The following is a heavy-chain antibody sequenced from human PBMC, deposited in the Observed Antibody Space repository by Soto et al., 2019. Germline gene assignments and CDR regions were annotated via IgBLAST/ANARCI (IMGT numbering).Heavy chain of an antibody. CDR3: ARTGPSQGRTLDY. Sequence: SVKVSCKASVYTFTIYGISCLLHTPGQGLEWMGWISAYNGNTNYAQKLQGRVTMTTDTSTSTAYMEVRSLRSDDTAVYYCARTGPSQGRTLDYWGQGTLVTVSS. CDR2: ISAYNGNT. CDR1: VYTFTIYG. V-gene: IGHV1-18*01. J-gene: IGHJ4*02.